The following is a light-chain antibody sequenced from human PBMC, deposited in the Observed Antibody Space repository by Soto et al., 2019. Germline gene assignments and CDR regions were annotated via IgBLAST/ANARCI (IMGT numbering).Light chain of an antibody. CDR2: LGS. J-gene: IGKJ4*01. V-gene: IGKV2-28*01. Sequence: DIVMTQSPLSLPVTTGEQASISCRSSQSLLYSNGYNYLDWYLQKPGQVPQLLIYLGSNRASGVPDRFSGNGAGTDFTLRISRVEAEDVGVYCFMQSLHTPLTFGGGTKVEIK. CDR3: MQSLHTPLT. CDR1: QSLLYSNGYNY.